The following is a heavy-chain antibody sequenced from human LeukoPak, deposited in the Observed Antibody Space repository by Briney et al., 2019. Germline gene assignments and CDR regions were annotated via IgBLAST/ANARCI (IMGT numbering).Heavy chain of an antibody. D-gene: IGHD5-12*01. Sequence: PGGSLRLSCAASGFTFSSYAMSWVRQAPGKGLEWIAYISYSGSTNYNPSLKSRVTISVDTSKNQFSLQLNSVTPEDTALYYRARDQPWINGFDIWGQGTMVTVSS. CDR3: ARDQPWINGFDI. J-gene: IGHJ3*02. CDR2: ISYSGST. V-gene: IGHV4-59*12. CDR1: GFTFSSYA.